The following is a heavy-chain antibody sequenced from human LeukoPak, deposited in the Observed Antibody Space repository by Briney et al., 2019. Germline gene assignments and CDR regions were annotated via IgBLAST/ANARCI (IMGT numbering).Heavy chain of an antibody. J-gene: IGHJ4*02. D-gene: IGHD5-12*01. CDR2: ISGSGSRT. V-gene: IGHV3-23*01. CDR1: GFTFASYA. CDR3: ARQVAF. Sequence: GGSLRLSCAASGFTFASYAMSWVRQAPGKGLEWVSAISGSGSRTYYADSVKGRFTISRDNAKNSLYLQMNSLRAEDTAVYYCARQVAFWGQGTLVTVSS.